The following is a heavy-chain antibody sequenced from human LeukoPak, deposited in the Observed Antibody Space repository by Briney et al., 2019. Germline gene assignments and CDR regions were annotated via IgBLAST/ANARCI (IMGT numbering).Heavy chain of an antibody. J-gene: IGHJ4*02. D-gene: IGHD3-22*01. Sequence: SETLSLTCNVSSDSISSYCWSWIRQPAGKGLEWIGRIYVRGNTNYSPSLRSRVSMSLDTSKNQFYLKLTSVTAADTAVYYCARGDYYDRSGVAFDYWGQGTLVTVSS. V-gene: IGHV4-4*07. CDR3: ARGDYYDRSGVAFDY. CDR1: SDSISSYC. CDR2: IYVRGNT.